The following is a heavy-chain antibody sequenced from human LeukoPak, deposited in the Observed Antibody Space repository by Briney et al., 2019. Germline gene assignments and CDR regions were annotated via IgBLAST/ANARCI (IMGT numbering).Heavy chain of an antibody. J-gene: IGHJ4*01. CDR2: IKPSGGNA. V-gene: IGHV1-46*01. Sequence: ASVKVSCKTSGYSFTSYNLHWVRQAPGQRLEWMGIIKPSGGNANYAQKLQGRVTMTTDTSTTTAYMEMRSLRSDDTAVYYCARDPHEFSSGWSHFDYWGHGTLVTVSS. CDR3: ARDPHEFSSGWSHFDY. D-gene: IGHD6-19*01. CDR1: GYSFTSYN.